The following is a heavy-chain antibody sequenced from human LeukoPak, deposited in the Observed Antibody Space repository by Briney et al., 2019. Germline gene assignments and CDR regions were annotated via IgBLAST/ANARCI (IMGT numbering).Heavy chain of an antibody. J-gene: IGHJ4*02. V-gene: IGHV4-4*02. CDR2: VHLSGRT. CDR1: GGSISSTNW. CDR3: AREGGPYRPLDY. Sequence: TPSETLSLTCGVSGGSISSTNWWTWVRQPPGEGLEWIGEVHLSGRTNYNPSLESRVTMSVDMSENHISLKLTSVTAADTAVYYCAREGGPYRPLDYSGQGTLVTVSS.